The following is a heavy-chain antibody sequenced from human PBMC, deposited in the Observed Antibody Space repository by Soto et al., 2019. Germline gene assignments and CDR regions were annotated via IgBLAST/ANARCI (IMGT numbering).Heavy chain of an antibody. Sequence: GESLKISCKGSGYSFTSYWIGWVRQMPGKGLEWMGIIYPGDSDTRYSPSFQGQVTISDDKSISTAYLHWSSLKASDTAMYYCARRSSSCDYIGCYGMDVWGQGTTVTVSS. D-gene: IGHD6-13*01. J-gene: IGHJ6*02. CDR3: ARRSSSCDYIGCYGMDV. CDR2: IYPGDSDT. CDR1: GYSFTSYW. V-gene: IGHV5-51*01.